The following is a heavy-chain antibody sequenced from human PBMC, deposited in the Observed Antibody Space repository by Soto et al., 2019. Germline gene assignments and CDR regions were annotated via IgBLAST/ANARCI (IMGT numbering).Heavy chain of an antibody. CDR3: ARRYGGNLDY. Sequence: QVQLQESGPGLLMPSETLSLTWTVSGGFISSYYWSWIRQPPGKGLEWIGYIYYSGSTNYNPSLKSRVTISVDTSKNQFSLKLSSVTAADTAVYYCARRYGGNLDYWGQGTLVTVSS. CDR1: GGFISSYY. J-gene: IGHJ4*02. V-gene: IGHV4-59*08. D-gene: IGHD1-26*01. CDR2: IYYSGST.